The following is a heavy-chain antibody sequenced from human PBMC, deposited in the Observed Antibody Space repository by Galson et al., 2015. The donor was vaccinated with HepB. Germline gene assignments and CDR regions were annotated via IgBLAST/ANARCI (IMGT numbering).Heavy chain of an antibody. CDR3: VRDKWQQFAMTPDDFEI. CDR2: ITPMFDVA. J-gene: IGHJ3*02. V-gene: IGHV1-69*10. Sequence: SVKVSCKGSGGAFSNYAISWVRQAPGQGLEWMGGITPMFDVANYAQKFQARVTISADKSTDTVYMEVRSLTYEDTAVYYCVRDKWQQFAMTPDDFEIWGQGTMVTVSS. CDR1: GGAFSNYA. D-gene: IGHD2-2*01.